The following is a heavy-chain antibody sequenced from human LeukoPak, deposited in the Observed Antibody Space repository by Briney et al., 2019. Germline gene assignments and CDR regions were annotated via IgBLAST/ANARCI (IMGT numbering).Heavy chain of an antibody. J-gene: IGHJ3*02. CDR1: GGSISSSSYY. D-gene: IGHD3-22*01. CDR2: IYYSGST. V-gene: IGHV4-39*01. CDR3: ATEPYDSSGYYLSDAFDI. Sequence: PSETLSLTCTVSGGSISSSSYYWGWIRQPPGKGLEWIGSIYYSGSTYYNPSLKSRVTISVDTSKNQFSLKLSSVTAADTAVYYCATEPYDSSGYYLSDAFDIWGQGTMVTVSS.